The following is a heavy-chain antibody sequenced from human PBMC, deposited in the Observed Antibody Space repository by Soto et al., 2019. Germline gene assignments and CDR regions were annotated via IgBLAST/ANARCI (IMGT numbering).Heavy chain of an antibody. Sequence: SETLSLTCAVYGGSFSGYYWSWIRQPPGKGLEWIGEINHSGSTNYDPSLKSRVTISVDTSKNQFSLKLSSVTAADTAVYYCASSYAISHWFDPWGQGTLVTVSS. CDR1: GGSFSGYY. D-gene: IGHD3-16*01. J-gene: IGHJ5*02. V-gene: IGHV4-34*01. CDR2: INHSGST. CDR3: ASSYAISHWFDP.